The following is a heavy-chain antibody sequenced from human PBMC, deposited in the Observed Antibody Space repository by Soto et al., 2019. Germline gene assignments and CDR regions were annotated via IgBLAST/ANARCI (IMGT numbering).Heavy chain of an antibody. J-gene: IGHJ6*03. CDR3: SSDQDYGSGGFYDGVGYYYLXV. CDR2: IYYSGST. D-gene: IGHD3-10*01. V-gene: IGHV4-59*01. CDR1: GASISSYY. Sequence: PSETLSLTCTVSGASISSYYWSWIRQPPGKGLKWIGYIYYSGSTNYNPSLKSRVTISLDTSKNQFSLKLTSVTAADTAVYYCSSDQDYGSGGFYDGVGYYYLXVWGKGTTVTVSS.